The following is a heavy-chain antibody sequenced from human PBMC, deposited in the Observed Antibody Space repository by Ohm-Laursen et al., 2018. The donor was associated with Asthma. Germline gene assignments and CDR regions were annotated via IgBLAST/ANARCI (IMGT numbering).Heavy chain of an antibody. CDR1: GFTFSSYA. CDR2: ISGSGGST. J-gene: IGHJ4*02. CDR3: ARDFYTSSPHPKSFGL. D-gene: IGHD6-6*01. V-gene: IGHV3-23*01. Sequence: GSLRLSCAASGFTFSSYAMSWVRHAPGKGLEWVSGISGSGGSTYYADSVKGRFTISRDNSKNTLYLQMNSLRPEDTAVYYCARDFYTSSPHPKSFGLWGQGTLVSVSS.